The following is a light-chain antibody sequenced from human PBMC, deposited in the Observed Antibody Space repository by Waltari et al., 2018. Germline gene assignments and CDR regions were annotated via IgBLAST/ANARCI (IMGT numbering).Light chain of an antibody. CDR3: QQYNTYSGT. CDR2: KAS. J-gene: IGKJ1*01. Sequence: DIQMTQSPSTLSASVGDSVTITCRASQSISSWLAWYQQKPGKGPKLLIDKASSLESGVPSRFSGSGSGTEFTLTISSLQPDDFATYYCQQYNTYSGTFGQGTKVEIK. CDR1: QSISSW. V-gene: IGKV1-5*03.